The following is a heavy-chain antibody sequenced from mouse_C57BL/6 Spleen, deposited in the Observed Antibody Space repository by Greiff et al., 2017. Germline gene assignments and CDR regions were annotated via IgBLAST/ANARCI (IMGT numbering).Heavy chain of an antibody. CDR3: ARILRGLSHYAMDY. J-gene: IGHJ4*01. CDR2: IYPGSGST. CDR1: GYTFTSYW. D-gene: IGHD1-1*01. Sequence: QVQLQQPGAELVKPGASVKMSCKASGYTFTSYWITWVKQRPGQGLEWIGDIYPGSGSTNYNEKFKSKATLTVDTSSSTAYMQLSSLTSEDSAVYYCARILRGLSHYAMDYWGQGTSVTVSS. V-gene: IGHV1-55*01.